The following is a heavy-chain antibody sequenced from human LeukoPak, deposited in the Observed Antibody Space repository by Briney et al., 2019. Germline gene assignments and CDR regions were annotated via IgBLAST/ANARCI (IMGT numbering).Heavy chain of an antibody. CDR3: ARDLFGTGGASDY. CDR1: GGSISSGDYY. CDR2: IYYSGST. V-gene: IGHV4-30-4*01. J-gene: IGHJ4*02. D-gene: IGHD1-26*01. Sequence: PSETLSLTCTVSGGSISSGDYYWSWIRQPPGKSLEWIGYIYYSGSTYYNPSLKSRVTISVDTSKNQFSLKLSSVTAADTAVYHCARDLFGTGGASDYWGQGTLVTVSS.